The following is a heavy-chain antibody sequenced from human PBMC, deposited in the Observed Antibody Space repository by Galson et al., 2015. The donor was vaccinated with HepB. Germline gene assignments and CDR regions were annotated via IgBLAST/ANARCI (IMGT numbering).Heavy chain of an antibody. Sequence: SLRLSCAASGFSFNNAWMNWVRQAPGRGLEWVGRIKTKTDGGTTDYAAPVKGRFTISRDDSKNTQYLQMYSLKTVDTAVYYCTSRRPLVGASNFDNWGQGALVTVSS. CDR2: IKTKTDGGTT. J-gene: IGHJ4*02. D-gene: IGHD1-26*01. CDR3: TSRRPLVGASNFDN. CDR1: GFSFNNAW. V-gene: IGHV3-15*07.